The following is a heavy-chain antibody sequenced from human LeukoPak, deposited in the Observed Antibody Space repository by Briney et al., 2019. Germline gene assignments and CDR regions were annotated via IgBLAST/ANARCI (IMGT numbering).Heavy chain of an antibody. CDR1: GFTFSSYS. CDR2: ISSSSNYI. Sequence: GGSLRLSCAASGFTFSSYSMNWVRQAPGKGLEWVSSISSSSNYIYYADSVKGRFTLSRDNAKNTLDLQMNSLIADDTAVYYCAREAIAGPKDVWGKGTTVTVSS. J-gene: IGHJ6*04. V-gene: IGHV3-21*01. CDR3: AREAIAGPKDV. D-gene: IGHD6-13*01.